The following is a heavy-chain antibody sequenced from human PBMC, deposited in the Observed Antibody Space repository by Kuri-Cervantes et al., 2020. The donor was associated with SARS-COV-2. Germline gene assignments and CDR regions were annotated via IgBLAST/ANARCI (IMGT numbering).Heavy chain of an antibody. V-gene: IGHV3-48*03. J-gene: IGHJ4*02. D-gene: IGHD3-3*01. Sequence: GESLKISCIASGLLFSSYEMNWVRQAPGKGLEWISYISSNGNTIYYADSVKGRFTISRDNAKDSLDLQMNSLRAEDTAIYYCVRDHDFWSGYSTGPLDYWGQGTLVTVSS. CDR3: VRDHDFWSGYSTGPLDY. CDR1: GLLFSSYE. CDR2: ISSNGNTI.